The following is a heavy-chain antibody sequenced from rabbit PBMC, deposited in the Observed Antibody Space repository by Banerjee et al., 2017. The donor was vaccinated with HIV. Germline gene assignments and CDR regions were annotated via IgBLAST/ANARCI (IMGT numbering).Heavy chain of an antibody. CDR1: GFDISSYH. CDR3: ARDLAGVIGWNFGL. Sequence: QEQLKESGGDLVKPGASLTLTCTASGFDISSYHMRWVRQAPGKGLEWIACINTSSGNTVYASWAKGRFTISKTSSTTVTLQMTSLTAADTATYFCARDLAGVIGWNFGLWGQGTLVTV. V-gene: IGHV1S45*01. CDR2: INTSSGNT. D-gene: IGHD4-1*01. J-gene: IGHJ3*01.